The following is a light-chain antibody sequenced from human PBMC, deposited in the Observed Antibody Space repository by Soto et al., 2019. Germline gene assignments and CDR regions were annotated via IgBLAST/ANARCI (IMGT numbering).Light chain of an antibody. CDR3: QQYGGSPQT. CDR1: QSVSNY. CDR2: VAS. Sequence: EIVLTQSPGTLSLSPGERATLSCRASQSVSNYLAWYQQKPGQAPSLLIYVASSRATGIPDRFSGSGSGTDFTLTISRLEPADFAVYYCQQYGGSPQTFGQGTKVEIK. J-gene: IGKJ1*01. V-gene: IGKV3-20*01.